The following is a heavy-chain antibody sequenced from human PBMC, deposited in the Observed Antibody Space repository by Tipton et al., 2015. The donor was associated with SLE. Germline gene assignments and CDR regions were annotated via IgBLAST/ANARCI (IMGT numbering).Heavy chain of an antibody. CDR3: ARDGGYCSSTSCPRYYGMDV. V-gene: IGHV3-21*01. Sequence: SLRLSCAASGFTFSSYSMNWVRQAPGKGLEWVSSISSSSSYIYYADSVKGRFTISRDNAKNSLYLQINSLRAEDTAVYYCARDGGYCSSTSCPRYYGMDVWGQGTTVTVSS. CDR1: GFTFSSYS. D-gene: IGHD2-2*03. CDR2: ISSSSSYI. J-gene: IGHJ6*02.